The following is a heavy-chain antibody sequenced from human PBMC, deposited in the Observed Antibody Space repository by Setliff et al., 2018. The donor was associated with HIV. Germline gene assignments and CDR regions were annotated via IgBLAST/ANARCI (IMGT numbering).Heavy chain of an antibody. CDR3: ARHPPNLDWLDP. CDR1: GASVNSNNYY. J-gene: IGHJ5*02. CDR2: IYYSGTT. V-gene: IGHV4-39*01. Sequence: PSETLSLTCTVSGASVNSNNYYWGWIRQPPGKGLEWIASIYYSGTTYYNPSLKSRVTISVDTSKNQFSLKVNSVTAADTAVYYCARHPPNLDWLDPWGQGTLVTVSS.